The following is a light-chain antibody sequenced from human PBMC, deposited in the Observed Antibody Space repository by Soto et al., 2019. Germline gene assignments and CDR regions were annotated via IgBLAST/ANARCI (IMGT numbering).Light chain of an antibody. V-gene: IGKV3-20*01. J-gene: IGKJ2*01. Sequence: EIVLTQSPGTLSLSPGERATLSCRASQSVNNNYLAWYQQNPGQAPRLLIYGASSRATGIPDRFSGSGSGTDFTLTISRLEPEDFAVYYCQQYGSPQYTFGQGTKLEIK. CDR3: QQYGSPQYT. CDR1: QSVNNNY. CDR2: GAS.